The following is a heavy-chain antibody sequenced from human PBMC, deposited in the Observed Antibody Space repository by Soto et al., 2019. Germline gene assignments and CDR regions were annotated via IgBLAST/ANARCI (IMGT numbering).Heavy chain of an antibody. D-gene: IGHD6-13*01. J-gene: IGHJ4*02. CDR1: GFTFSSYS. CDR3: ARDTSPLVKQLVGFYD. Sequence: PGGSLRLSCAASGFTFSSYSMNWVRQAPGKGLEWVSSISSSSSYIYYADSVKGRFTISRDNAKNSLYLQMNSLRAEDTAVYYCARDTSPLVKQLVGFYDRGQGTLVTVSS. CDR2: ISSSSSYI. V-gene: IGHV3-21*01.